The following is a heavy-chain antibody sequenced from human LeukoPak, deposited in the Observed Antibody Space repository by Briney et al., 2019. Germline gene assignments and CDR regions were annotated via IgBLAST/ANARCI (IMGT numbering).Heavy chain of an antibody. J-gene: IGHJ4*02. CDR1: GGSFSGYY. D-gene: IGHD6-19*01. CDR3: ARGWYSSYFDY. CDR2: INHSGST. Sequence: DPSETLSLTCAVYGGSFSGYYWSWIRQPPGKGLEWIGEINHSGSTNYNPSLKSRVTISVDTSKNHSSLKLSSVTAADTAVYYCARGWYSSYFDYWGQGTLVTVSS. V-gene: IGHV4-34*01.